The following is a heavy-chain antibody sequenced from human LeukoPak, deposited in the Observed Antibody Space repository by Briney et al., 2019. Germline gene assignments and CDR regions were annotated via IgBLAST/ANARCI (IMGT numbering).Heavy chain of an antibody. CDR1: GFTFSSYD. CDR3: AKYLPFVY. Sequence: GGSLSLSCTVSGFTFSSYDMSWVRQAPGKGLEWVSAICGSGGSTYYADSVKGRFTISRDNSKKELYLRMSSRSAEDTAVYGCAKYLPFVYWGEGTLVTVSS. CDR2: ICGSGGST. J-gene: IGHJ4*02. V-gene: IGHV3-23*01.